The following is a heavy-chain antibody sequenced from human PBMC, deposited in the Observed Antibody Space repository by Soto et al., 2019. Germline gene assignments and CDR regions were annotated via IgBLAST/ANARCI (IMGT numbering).Heavy chain of an antibody. CDR3: ARGIASTSLVTFDV. Sequence: EVLLVESWGGLVKPGGSLRLSCVASGFSFSTSIMHWVRQAPGKGLEWIATISSTSSNIYYAGSVKGRFSISRDNPKNSLFLQMNSLRADDMAVYYCARGIASTSLVTFDVWGQGTMVTVS. J-gene: IGHJ3*01. D-gene: IGHD1-1*01. CDR1: GFSFSTSI. CDR2: ISSTSSNI. V-gene: IGHV3-21*02.